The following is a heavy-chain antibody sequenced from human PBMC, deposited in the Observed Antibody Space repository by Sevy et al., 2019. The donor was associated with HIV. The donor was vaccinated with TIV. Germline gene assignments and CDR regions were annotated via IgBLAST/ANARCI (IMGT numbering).Heavy chain of an antibody. D-gene: IGHD3-3*01. Sequence: GGSLRLSCVVSGFTFSNAWMSWVRQAPGKGLEWVGRIKSKSDGGATDYAAPVKGRFTISRDDSKNTLYLQMNSLKTEDTAVYYSTYAYYDSWSNYYYYWGLGTLVTVSS. J-gene: IGHJ4*02. CDR3: TYAYYDSWSNYYYY. CDR2: IKSKSDGGAT. CDR1: GFTFSNAW. V-gene: IGHV3-15*01.